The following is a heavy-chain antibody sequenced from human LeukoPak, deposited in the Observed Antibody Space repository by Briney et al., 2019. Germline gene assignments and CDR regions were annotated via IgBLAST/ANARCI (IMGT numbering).Heavy chain of an antibody. CDR2: ISPSGGST. Sequence: ASVKVSCKAFGYTFTSNYMYWVRQAPGQGPERMGVISPSGGSTTYAQKFQGRVTLTRDMSTSTDYLELGSLRSADTAVYYCAGDYYDSSGYTFWGQGTLVTVSS. CDR1: GYTFTSNY. D-gene: IGHD3-22*01. V-gene: IGHV1-46*01. J-gene: IGHJ4*02. CDR3: AGDYYDSSGYTF.